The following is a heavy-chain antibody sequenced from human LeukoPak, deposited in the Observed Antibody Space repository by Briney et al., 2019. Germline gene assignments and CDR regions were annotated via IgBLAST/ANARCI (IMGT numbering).Heavy chain of an antibody. Sequence: SVKVSCKASGGTFSSYTISWVRQAPGQGLEWMGRIIPILGIANYAQKFQGRVTITAHKSTRTAYMELSSLRSEDTAVYYCARAIAAAGTDYWGQGTLVTVSS. D-gene: IGHD6-13*01. CDR1: GGTFSSYT. J-gene: IGHJ4*02. CDR3: ARAIAAAGTDY. CDR2: IIPILGIA. V-gene: IGHV1-69*02.